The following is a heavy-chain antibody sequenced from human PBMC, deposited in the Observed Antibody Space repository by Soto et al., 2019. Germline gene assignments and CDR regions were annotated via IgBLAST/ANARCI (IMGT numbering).Heavy chain of an antibody. V-gene: IGHV4-59*01. Sequence: PSETLSLTCTVSGGSISSYYWSWIRQPPGKGLEWIGYIYYSGSTNYNPSLKSRVTTSVDTSKNQFSLKLSSVTAADTAVYYCARAVTDYYYYGMDVWGQGTTVTVSS. CDR2: IYYSGST. CDR1: GGSISSYY. CDR3: ARAVTDYYYYGMDV. J-gene: IGHJ6*02.